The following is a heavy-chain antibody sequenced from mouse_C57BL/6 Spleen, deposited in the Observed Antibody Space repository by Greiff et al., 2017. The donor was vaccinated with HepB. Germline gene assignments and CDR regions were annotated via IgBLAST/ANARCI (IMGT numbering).Heavy chain of an antibody. CDR1: GFTFSDYG. CDR2: ISSGSSTI. Sequence: DVQLVESGGGLVKPGGSLKLSCAASGFTFSDYGMHWVRQAPEKGLEWVAYISSGSSTIYYADTVKGRFTISRDNAKNTLFLQMTSLRSEDTAMYYCARRYGNFLDYWGQGTTLTVSS. J-gene: IGHJ2*01. V-gene: IGHV5-17*01. CDR3: ARRYGNFLDY. D-gene: IGHD2-10*02.